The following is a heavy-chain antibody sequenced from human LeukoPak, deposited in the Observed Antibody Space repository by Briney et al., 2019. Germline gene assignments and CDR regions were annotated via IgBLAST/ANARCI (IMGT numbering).Heavy chain of an antibody. CDR3: ARHGQLERAFDF. V-gene: IGHV4-59*08. D-gene: IGHD1-1*01. CDR1: GGSIISYY. Sequence: SETLSRTSTVAGGSIISYYWSWVRRPAGREREWIGLIDYIGRTPYTPSLKTRLTISSDTSKNQFYLKLNSVTAADTAVYYCARHGQLERAFDFWGEGTMVTVSS. J-gene: IGHJ3*01. CDR2: IDYIGRT.